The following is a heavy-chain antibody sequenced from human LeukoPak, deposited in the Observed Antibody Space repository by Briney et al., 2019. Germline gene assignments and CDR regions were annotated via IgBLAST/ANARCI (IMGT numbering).Heavy chain of an antibody. D-gene: IGHD3-10*01. CDR3: ARAAGFGELGGPDYFDS. CDR1: GVPFSISW. Sequence: PGGSLRLSCAASGVPFSISWLTWVRQAPGKGLEWVANIEQDGNEEFYVDSVKGRFTVSRDNAKNPLSLQMNNLRAEDTAVYFCARAAGFGELGGPDYFDSWGQGTLVTVSS. CDR2: IEQDGNEE. J-gene: IGHJ4*02. V-gene: IGHV3-7*01.